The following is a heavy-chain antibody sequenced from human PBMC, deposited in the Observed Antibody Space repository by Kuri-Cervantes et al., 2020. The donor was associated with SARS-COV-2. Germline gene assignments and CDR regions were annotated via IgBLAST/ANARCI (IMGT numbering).Heavy chain of an antibody. Sequence: SETLSLTCTVSGGSISSHYWSWIRQPPGKGLEWIGYIYYSGSTNYNPSPKSRVTISVDTSKNQFSLKLSSVTAADTAVYYCAREIRVIAYPHAFDIWGQGTMVTVSS. J-gene: IGHJ3*02. CDR3: AREIRVIAYPHAFDI. CDR2: IYYSGST. V-gene: IGHV4-59*11. D-gene: IGHD2-21*01. CDR1: GGSISSHY.